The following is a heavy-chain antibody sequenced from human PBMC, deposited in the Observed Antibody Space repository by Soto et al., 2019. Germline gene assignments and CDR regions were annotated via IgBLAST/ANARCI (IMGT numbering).Heavy chain of an antibody. D-gene: IGHD3-22*01. CDR1: GYTFTSYY. J-gene: IGHJ4*02. V-gene: IGHV1-46*01. Sequence: QVQLVQSGAEVKKPGASVKVSCKASGYTFTSYYMHWVRQAPGQGLEWMGIINPSGGSTSYAQKFQGRVTMTRDTSTSTVYMELSSLRSEDTAVYYCARGYLYYYDSSGYSYDYWGQGTLVTVSS. CDR2: INPSGGST. CDR3: ARGYLYYYDSSGYSYDY.